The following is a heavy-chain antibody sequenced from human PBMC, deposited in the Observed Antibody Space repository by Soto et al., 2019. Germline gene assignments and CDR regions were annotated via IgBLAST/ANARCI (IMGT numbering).Heavy chain of an antibody. V-gene: IGHV3-9*01. CDR3: AKVSGSDYYYYMDV. CDR1: GFTFDDYA. CDR2: ISWNSGSI. D-gene: IGHD3-10*01. J-gene: IGHJ6*03. Sequence: GGSLRLSCAASGFTFDDYAMHWVRQAPGKGLEWVSGISWNSGSIGYADSVKGRFTISRDNAKNSLYLQMNSLRAEDTALYYCAKVSGSDYYYYMDVWGKGTTVTVSS.